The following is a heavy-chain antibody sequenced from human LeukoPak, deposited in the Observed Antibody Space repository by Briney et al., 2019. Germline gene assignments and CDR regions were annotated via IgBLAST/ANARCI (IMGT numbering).Heavy chain of an antibody. V-gene: IGHV3-23*01. CDR3: GRDPNGDYVGAFEF. D-gene: IGHD4-17*01. CDR1: GFTFSTFA. Sequence: GGSLRLSCVASGFTFSTFAMTWVRQAPGKGLEWVSSIGGGGSNPNYADSVRGRFTTSRDNSKNTLYLQMNRLTAEDTAVYYCGRDPNGDYVGAFEFWGQGTLVSVS. J-gene: IGHJ3*01. CDR2: IGGGGSNP.